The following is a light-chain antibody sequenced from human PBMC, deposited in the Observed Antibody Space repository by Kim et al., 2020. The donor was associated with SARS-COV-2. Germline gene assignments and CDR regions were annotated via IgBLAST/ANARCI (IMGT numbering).Light chain of an antibody. Sequence: PVKTARIPCGRTNVGTNSLHWYQQKPGQAPVLVIYDDSDRPSGIPERVSGTNSGNTATLTISRVEAGDEADYYCHVWDSNTDHRVFGGGTQLTVL. J-gene: IGLJ3*02. V-gene: IGLV3-21*03. CDR3: HVWDSNTDHRV. CDR1: NVGTNS. CDR2: DDS.